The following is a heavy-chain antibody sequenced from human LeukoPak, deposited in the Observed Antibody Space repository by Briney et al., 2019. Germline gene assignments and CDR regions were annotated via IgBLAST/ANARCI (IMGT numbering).Heavy chain of an antibody. CDR3: VRDRGYSTFDY. V-gene: IGHV3-7*01. Sequence: PGGSLRLSCAGSGFPFSNYWMAWVRQAPGKGLEWVANMKEDGGGINYVDSVKGRFTISRDNAKNSLDLQMNGLRVDDTAVYYCVRDRGYSTFDYWGQGTLVIVSS. CDR2: MKEDGGGI. J-gene: IGHJ4*02. CDR1: GFPFSNYW. D-gene: IGHD4-23*01.